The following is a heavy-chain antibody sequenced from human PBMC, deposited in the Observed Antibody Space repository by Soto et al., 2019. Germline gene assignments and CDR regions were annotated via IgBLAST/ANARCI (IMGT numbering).Heavy chain of an antibody. CDR1: GFTFSRYP. J-gene: IGHJ6*03. CDR2: IGSSGGNT. CDR3: AKDGGSSYYYYMDV. V-gene: IGHV3-23*01. Sequence: EVQLLESGGGLVQPGGSLRLSCAASGFTFSRYPMTWFLQAPGKGLEWVAAIGSSGGNTDYEDSVKGRFTISRDNSKNTLYLQMSSLRAEDTAVYYCAKDGGSSYYYYMDVWGKGTTLTVSS. D-gene: IGHD2-15*01.